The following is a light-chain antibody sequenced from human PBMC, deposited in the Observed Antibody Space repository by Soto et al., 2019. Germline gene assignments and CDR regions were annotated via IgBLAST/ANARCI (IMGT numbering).Light chain of an antibody. Sequence: DIQMTQSPSSLSASVGDRVTIPCLASQIISTYSNWYQQKPGKAPNLLILVASTLPRGVPSRLRRSRSVTDFTLTISSLQPEDFANYYCQQSYSNTQTFGQGTKVEIK. J-gene: IGKJ1*01. CDR3: QQSYSNTQT. CDR1: QIISTY. V-gene: IGKV1-39*01. CDR2: VAS.